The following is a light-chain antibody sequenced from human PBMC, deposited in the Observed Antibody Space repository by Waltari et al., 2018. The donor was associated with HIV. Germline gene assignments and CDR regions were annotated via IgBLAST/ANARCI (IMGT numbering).Light chain of an antibody. CDR1: SSDVGNYHE. J-gene: IGLJ2*01. Sequence: QSALTQPPSVSGSLGQSVTISCTGTSSDVGNYHEVSWYQQSPGTAPKLMIYGVSNRPSGVPDRFSGSKSGNTASLTISGLQAEDEADYYCSSFTTSITVVFGGGTKLTVL. CDR3: SSFTTSITVV. CDR2: GVS. V-gene: IGLV2-18*02.